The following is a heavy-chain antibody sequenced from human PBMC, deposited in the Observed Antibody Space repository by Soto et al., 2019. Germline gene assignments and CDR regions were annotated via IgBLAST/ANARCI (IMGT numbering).Heavy chain of an antibody. CDR2: ISVSGDIT. CDR3: AREPPYVTRGVNPYFDD. CDR1: GFTFSAYA. D-gene: IGHD3-10*01. V-gene: IGHV3-23*01. Sequence: HPGGSLRLSCAASGFTFSAYALSWVRQAPGKGLEWVSTISVSGDITYYADSVKGRFAISRDVSKNTLYLQMNSLRAEDTALYYCAREPPYVTRGVNPYFDDWSQGTLVTVSS. J-gene: IGHJ4*02.